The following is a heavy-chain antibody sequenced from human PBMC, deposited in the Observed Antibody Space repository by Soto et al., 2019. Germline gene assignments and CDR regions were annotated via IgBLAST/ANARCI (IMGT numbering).Heavy chain of an antibody. J-gene: IGHJ6*02. CDR2: ISAYNGNT. V-gene: IGHV1-18*01. CDR1: GYTFTSYG. CDR3: ANAALNFGSSGYYCYCGRDV. D-gene: IGHD3-22*01. Sequence: QVQLVQSGAEVKKPGASVKVSCKASGYTFTSYGISWVRQAPGQGLEWMGWISAYNGNTNYAQKLQGRVTMTTDTSQSTAYVELRRLRSDDTAVYYCANAALNFGSSGYYCYCGRDVWGQGTTVTVSS.